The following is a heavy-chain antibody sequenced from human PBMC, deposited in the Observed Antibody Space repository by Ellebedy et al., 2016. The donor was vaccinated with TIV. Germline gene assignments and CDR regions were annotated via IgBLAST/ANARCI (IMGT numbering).Heavy chain of an antibody. CDR3: ARYYFDTSGYSYFFYY. CDR2: INPPSGGP. J-gene: IGHJ4*02. D-gene: IGHD3-22*01. V-gene: IGHV1-2*02. CDR1: GYTFTDYY. Sequence: AASVKVSCKASGYTFTDYYIHWVRQAPGQGLEWMGWINPPSGGPNYAQKFQGRVTMTRDMSINTAYMELSGLRPDDTAIYYCARYYFDTSGYSYFFYYWGQGTLVTVSS.